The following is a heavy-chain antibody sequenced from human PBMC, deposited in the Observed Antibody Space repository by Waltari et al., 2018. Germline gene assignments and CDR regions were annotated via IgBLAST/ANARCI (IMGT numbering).Heavy chain of an antibody. V-gene: IGHV3-33*01. J-gene: IGHJ3*02. D-gene: IGHD6-6*01. CDR3: ARVIRGSSDAFDI. CDR1: GFSFSTYG. Sequence: QVQLVESGGEVVQPGRSLRLSCAASGFSFSTYGMHWVRQAPGKGLEWVARIWFDGSKKDYADSVKGRFTISRDNSKNTLYLQMSSLRVEDTALYYCARVIRGSSDAFDIWGQGTVVTVSS. CDR2: IWFDGSKK.